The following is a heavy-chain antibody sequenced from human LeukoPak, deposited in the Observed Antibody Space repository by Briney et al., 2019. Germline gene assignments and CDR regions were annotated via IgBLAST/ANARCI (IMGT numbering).Heavy chain of an antibody. CDR3: ARAPYGDSLFDY. CDR1: GYTFTRYA. CDR2: LNAGNGNT. J-gene: IGHJ4*02. Sequence: GASVKVSCKASGYTFTRYAMHWVRQAPGQRLEWMGWLNAGNGNTKCSQKFQDRVTITRDTSASAAFMELSSLRSEDTAVYYCARAPYGDSLFDYWGQGTLVTVSS. D-gene: IGHD4-17*01. V-gene: IGHV1-3*01.